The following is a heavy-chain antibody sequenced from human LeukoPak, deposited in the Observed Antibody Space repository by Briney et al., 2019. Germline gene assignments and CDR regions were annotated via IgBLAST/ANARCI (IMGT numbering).Heavy chain of an antibody. D-gene: IGHD2-21*01. V-gene: IGHV5-51*01. Sequence: KIGESLKISCQGSGYSFNSYWIGWVRQMPGKGLDWMGIIYPGDSDTTYSPSFQGQVTISADKSISTAYLQWSRLKASDTAMYYCVRAPHLYCYDLWGQGTLVTVSS. CDR2: IYPGDSDT. CDR3: VRAPHLYCYDL. J-gene: IGHJ5*02. CDR1: GYSFNSYW.